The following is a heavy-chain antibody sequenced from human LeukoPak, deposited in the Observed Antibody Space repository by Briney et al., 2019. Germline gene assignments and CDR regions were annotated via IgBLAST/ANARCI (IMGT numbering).Heavy chain of an antibody. CDR3: APTAEAYTSWWKV. V-gene: IGHV1-2*02. J-gene: IGHJ4*02. D-gene: IGHD3-16*01. Sequence: ASVKVSCKASGYKFTNDYMHWVRQAPGQGLEFMGWINPDSGFTNYAQKFKGRVTMTRDTSISTAYLEVRSLTSDDTAVYYCAPTAEAYTSWWKVWGQGTLVTVS. CDR1: GYKFTNDY. CDR2: INPDSGFT.